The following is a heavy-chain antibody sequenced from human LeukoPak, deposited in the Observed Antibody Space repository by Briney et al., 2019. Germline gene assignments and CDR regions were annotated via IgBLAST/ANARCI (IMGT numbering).Heavy chain of an antibody. CDR3: ARGYYRGERIGIGY. CDR2: INPNGGGT. Sequence: ASVKVSCKASGYTFTGYNIHWMRQAPGQGLEWMGWINPNGGGTNYAQNFQGRVTMTRDTSITTVYMEVSGLTSDDTAVYYCARGYYRGERIGIGYWGQGTLVTVSS. D-gene: IGHD1-26*01. J-gene: IGHJ4*02. CDR1: GYTFTGYN. V-gene: IGHV1-2*02.